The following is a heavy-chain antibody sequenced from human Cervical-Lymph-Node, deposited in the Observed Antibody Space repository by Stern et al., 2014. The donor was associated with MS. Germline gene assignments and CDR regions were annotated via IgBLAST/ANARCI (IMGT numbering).Heavy chain of an antibody. V-gene: IGHV1-69*01. CDR1: GGTFSSYA. CDR2: IIPIFGTA. D-gene: IGHD3-16*01. CDR3: ARDSRHYDASYYFDS. J-gene: IGHJ4*02. Sequence: QVQLVESGAEVKKPGSSVKVSCKASGGTFSSYAINWVRQAPGQGPEWMGGIIPIFGTANYAQTFQGRVTITADESTSTAYMELSSLRSEDTAVYYCARDSRHYDASYYFDSWGQGTLVTVSS.